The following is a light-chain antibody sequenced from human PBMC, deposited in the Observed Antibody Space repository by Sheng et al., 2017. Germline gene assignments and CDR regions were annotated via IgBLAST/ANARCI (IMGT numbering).Light chain of an antibody. J-gene: IGKJ3*01. CDR1: QAIGNS. Sequence: DIQMTQSPSSMSASVGDRVTITCRASQAIGNSLAWFQQKPGKAPKSLIYGASILQPGVPSKFSGSGSGTDFTLTITSLQPEDFATYYCQQYYIYAMSFGPGTKWISN. V-gene: IGKV1-16*02. CDR2: GAS. CDR3: QQYYIYAMS.